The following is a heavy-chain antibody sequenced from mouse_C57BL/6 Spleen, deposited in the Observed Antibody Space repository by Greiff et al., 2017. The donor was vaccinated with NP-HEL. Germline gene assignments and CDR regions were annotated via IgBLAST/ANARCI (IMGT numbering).Heavy chain of an antibody. J-gene: IGHJ4*01. CDR3: ARPYYDGSSYRDAMDY. D-gene: IGHD1-1*01. CDR2: FYPGSGSI. V-gene: IGHV1-62-2*01. Sequence: VQLVESGAELVKPGASVKLSCKASGYTFTEYTIHWVKQRSGQGLEWIGWFYPGSGSIKYNEKFKDKATLTADKSSSTVYMELSRLTSEDSAVYVCARPYYDGSSYRDAMDYWGQGTSVTVSS. CDR1: GYTFTEYT.